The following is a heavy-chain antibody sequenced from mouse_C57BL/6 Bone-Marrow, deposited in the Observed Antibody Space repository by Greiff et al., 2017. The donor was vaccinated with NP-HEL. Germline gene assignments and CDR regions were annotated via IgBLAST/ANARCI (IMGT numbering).Heavy chain of an antibody. V-gene: IGHV1-81*01. Sequence: QVQLKESGAELARPGASVKLSCKASGYTFTSYGISWVKQRTGQGLEWIGEIYPRSGNTYYNEKFKGKATLTADKSSSTAYMELRSLTSEDSAVYFCARAYYSNYFYFDYWGQGTTLTVSS. CDR2: IYPRSGNT. D-gene: IGHD2-5*01. CDR3: ARAYYSNYFYFDY. CDR1: GYTFTSYG. J-gene: IGHJ2*01.